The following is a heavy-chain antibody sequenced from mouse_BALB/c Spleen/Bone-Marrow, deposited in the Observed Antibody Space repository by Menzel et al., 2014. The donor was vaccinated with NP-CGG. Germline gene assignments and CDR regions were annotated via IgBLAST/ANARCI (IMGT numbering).Heavy chain of an antibody. CDR1: GFTFSSYG. CDR2: ISGGGSYT. D-gene: IGHD1-1*01. Sequence: EVQLVESGGGLVKPGGSLKLSCAASGFTFSSYGMSWVRQTPEKRLEWVATISGGGSYTYYPDSVKGRLTISRDNAKNNLYLQMSSLRSEDTALYYCARQYGSSYFDYWGQGTTLTVSS. CDR3: ARQYGSSYFDY. J-gene: IGHJ2*01. V-gene: IGHV5-9-2*01.